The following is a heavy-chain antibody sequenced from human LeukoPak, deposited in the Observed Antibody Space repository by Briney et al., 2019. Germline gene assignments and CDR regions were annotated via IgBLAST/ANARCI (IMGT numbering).Heavy chain of an antibody. Sequence: SETLSLTCTVSGGSISSYYWSWIRQPPGKGLEWIGYIYYSGSTNYNPSLKSRVSISVDTSKNQFSLKLSSVTAADTAVYYCARDSRRYYYDSSGSLDAFDIWGQGTMVTVSS. CDR1: GGSISSYY. CDR3: ARDSRRYYYDSSGSLDAFDI. CDR2: IYYSGST. D-gene: IGHD3-22*01. V-gene: IGHV4-59*01. J-gene: IGHJ3*02.